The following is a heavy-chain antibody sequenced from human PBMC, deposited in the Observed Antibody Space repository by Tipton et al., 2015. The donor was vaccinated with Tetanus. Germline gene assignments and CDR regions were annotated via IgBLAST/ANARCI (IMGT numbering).Heavy chain of an antibody. D-gene: IGHD3-10*01. V-gene: IGHV3-9*01. CDR2: VSGAGGSK. CDR3: ARAVRGRDVFDV. CDR1: GFTFNDFA. Sequence: SLRLSCVGSGFTFNDFAIHWVRQVSGKGLEWVSAVSGAGGSKVYADSVKGRFTISRDNANNSLYLQMSSLKPEDTALYYCARAVRGRDVFDVWGQGTVVTVSS. J-gene: IGHJ3*01.